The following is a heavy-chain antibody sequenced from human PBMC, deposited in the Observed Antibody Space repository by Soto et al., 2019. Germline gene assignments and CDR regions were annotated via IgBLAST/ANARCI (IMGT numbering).Heavy chain of an antibody. CDR2: ISGSGGST. Sequence: EVQLLESGGGLVQPGGSLRLSCEASGFTFSSYAMNWVRHAPGKGLEWVSAISGSGGSTYYADSVKGRFTISRDNSKKTLYLQKHSLRAEDTAVYYCAKGAVAGPAYYYQNVWAKGNTVTVS. D-gene: IGHD6-19*01. V-gene: IGHV3-23*01. J-gene: IGHJ6*03. CDR1: GFTFSSYA. CDR3: AKGAVAGPAYYYQNV.